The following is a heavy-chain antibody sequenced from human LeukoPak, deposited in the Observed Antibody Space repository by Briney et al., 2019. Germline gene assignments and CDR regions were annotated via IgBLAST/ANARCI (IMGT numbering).Heavy chain of an antibody. V-gene: IGHV1-69*13. Sequence: GASVKVSCKASGGTFSSYAISWVRQAPGQGLEWMGGIIPIFGTANHAQKFQGRVTITADESTSTAYMELSSLRSEDTAVYYCARAGVAAAGTLDYWGQGTLVTVSS. J-gene: IGHJ4*02. CDR3: ARAGVAAAGTLDY. D-gene: IGHD6-13*01. CDR1: GGTFSSYA. CDR2: IIPIFGTA.